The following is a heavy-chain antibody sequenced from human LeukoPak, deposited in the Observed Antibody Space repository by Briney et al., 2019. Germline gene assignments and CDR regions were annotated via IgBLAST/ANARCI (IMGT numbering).Heavy chain of an antibody. J-gene: IGHJ3*01. V-gene: IGHV4-39*01. CDR1: GDSINNNNYY. D-gene: IGHD3-3*01. CDR3: ARITDRTIFGEIMHGFDV. CDR2: IYYNGRT. Sequence: SETLSLTCTVSGDSINNNNYYWGWIRQPPGEGLEWSGNIYYNGRTYYSPSLKSRGTISVDTSNNQFSLKLNSVPAADTAVYYCARITDRTIFGEIMHGFDVWGQGTPVTVSS.